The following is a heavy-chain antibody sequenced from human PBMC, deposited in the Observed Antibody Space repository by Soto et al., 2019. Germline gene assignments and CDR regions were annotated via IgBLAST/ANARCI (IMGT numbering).Heavy chain of an antibody. CDR1: GFTFSSYW. CDR3: ARPRYYYDSSGYYWY. Sequence: GVSLRLSCAASGFTFSSYWMHWVRQAPGKGLVWVSRINSDGSSTSYADSVKGRFTISRDNAKNTLYLQMNSLRAEDTAVYYCARPRYYYDSSGYYWYWGQGTLVTVSS. J-gene: IGHJ4*02. V-gene: IGHV3-74*01. D-gene: IGHD3-22*01. CDR2: INSDGSST.